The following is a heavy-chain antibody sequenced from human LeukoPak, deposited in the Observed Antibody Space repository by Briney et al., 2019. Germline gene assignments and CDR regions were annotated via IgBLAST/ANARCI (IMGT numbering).Heavy chain of an antibody. Sequence: SETLSLTCTVSGGSISSSNYYWGWIRQPPGKGLEWIGSIYYSGSTYYNPSLKSRVTISVDTSKNQFSLKLSSVTAADTAAYYCARDGTTTVSASIDYWGQGTLVTVSS. D-gene: IGHD4-11*01. CDR2: IYYSGST. CDR3: ARDGTTTVSASIDY. V-gene: IGHV4-39*07. J-gene: IGHJ4*02. CDR1: GGSISSSNYY.